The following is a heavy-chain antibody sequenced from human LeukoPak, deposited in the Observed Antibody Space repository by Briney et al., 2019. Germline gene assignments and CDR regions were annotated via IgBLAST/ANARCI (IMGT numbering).Heavy chain of an antibody. Sequence: EASVKVSCKASGYTFTSYGISWVRQAPGQGLEWMGWISAYNGNTNYAQKLQGRVTITTDTSTSTAYMELSSLRSEDTAVYYCAREDYYGSGSYSNWSDPWGQGTLVTVSS. J-gene: IGHJ5*02. V-gene: IGHV1-18*01. CDR2: ISAYNGNT. CDR3: AREDYYGSGSYSNWSDP. CDR1: GYTFTSYG. D-gene: IGHD3-10*01.